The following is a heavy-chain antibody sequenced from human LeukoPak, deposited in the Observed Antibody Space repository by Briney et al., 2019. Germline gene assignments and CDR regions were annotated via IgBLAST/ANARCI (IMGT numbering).Heavy chain of an antibody. V-gene: IGHV3-21*01. CDR3: ARTPPSSPVPYYDILTGYSYYVDY. D-gene: IGHD3-9*01. CDR1: GFTFSSYS. CDR2: ISSSSSYI. Sequence: GGSLRLSCAASGFTFSSYSMNWVRQAPGKGLEWVSSISSSSSYIYYADSVKGRFTISRDNAKNSLYLQMNSLRAEDTAVYYCARTPPSSPVPYYDILTGYSYYVDYWGQGTLVTVSS. J-gene: IGHJ4*02.